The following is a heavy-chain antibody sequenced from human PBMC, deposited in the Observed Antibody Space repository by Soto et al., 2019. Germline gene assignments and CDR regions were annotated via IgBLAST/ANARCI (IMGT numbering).Heavy chain of an antibody. CDR3: ARTFLLEWSSIYYFDY. J-gene: IGHJ4*02. Sequence: QVQLQESGPGLVKPSETLSLTCTVSGGSISSYYWSWIRQPPGKGLEWIGYIYYSGSTNYNPSLKSRVTISVDTSKNQFSLKLSSVTAADTAVYYCARTFLLEWSSIYYFDYWGQGTLVTVSS. CDR2: IYYSGST. V-gene: IGHV4-59*01. D-gene: IGHD3-3*01. CDR1: GGSISSYY.